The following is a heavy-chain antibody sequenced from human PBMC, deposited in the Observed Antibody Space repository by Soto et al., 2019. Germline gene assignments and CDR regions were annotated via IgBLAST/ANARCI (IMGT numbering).Heavy chain of an antibody. CDR2: IYTSGST. Sequence: SETLSLTCTVSGGSISGYYWTWIRQPAGKGLEWIGRIYTSGSTNYNPSFKSRVTMSVDTSKNQFSLKLSSVTAADTALYYCARGWGSTGYSYYGMDVWGQGTTVTVSS. CDR3: ARGWGSTGYSYYGMDV. CDR1: GGSISGYY. J-gene: IGHJ6*02. V-gene: IGHV4-4*07. D-gene: IGHD3-16*01.